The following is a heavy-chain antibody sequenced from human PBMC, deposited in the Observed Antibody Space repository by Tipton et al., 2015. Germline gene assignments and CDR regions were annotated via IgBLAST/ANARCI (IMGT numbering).Heavy chain of an antibody. D-gene: IGHD4-23*01. V-gene: IGHV4-59*07. Sequence: TLSLTCNVSGGSISSYFWSWIRQHPGKGLEWIGYIYYSGSTYYNPSLKSLVTISVDTSKTQFSLKMSSVTASDTAVYYCARARGRHGGLFDPWGQGTLVTVSS. CDR3: ARARGRHGGLFDP. CDR2: IYYSGST. J-gene: IGHJ5*02. CDR1: GGSISSYF.